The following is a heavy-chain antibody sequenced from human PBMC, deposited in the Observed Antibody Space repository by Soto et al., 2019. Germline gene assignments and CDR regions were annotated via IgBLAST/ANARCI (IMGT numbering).Heavy chain of an antibody. CDR2: IIPIFGTP. CDR1: GGTFSTSL. CDR3: ASGYTDYDDHSYYVDS. Sequence: QVQLVQSGAEVKKPGSSVKVSCKASGGTFSTSLISWVRQAPGQGLEWMGGIIPIFGTPNYAQKFQGRVTITAHESTSTVYIELNSLRSEDTAMYYGASGYTDYDDHSYYVDSWGQGTQVTVSS. J-gene: IGHJ4*02. D-gene: IGHD3-22*01. V-gene: IGHV1-69*01.